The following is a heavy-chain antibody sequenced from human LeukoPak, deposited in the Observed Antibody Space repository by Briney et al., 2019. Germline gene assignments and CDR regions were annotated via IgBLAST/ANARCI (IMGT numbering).Heavy chain of an antibody. Sequence: PGGSLRLSCAASGFTCSSYAMSWVRQAPGKGLEWVSAISESGSSTYYADSVKGRFTISRDDSKNTLYLQMNSLRAEDTAVYYCATPVAATFVDFDYWGQGTLVTVSS. CDR1: GFTCSSYA. D-gene: IGHD2-15*01. V-gene: IGHV3-23*01. CDR3: ATPVAATFVDFDY. J-gene: IGHJ4*02. CDR2: ISESGSST.